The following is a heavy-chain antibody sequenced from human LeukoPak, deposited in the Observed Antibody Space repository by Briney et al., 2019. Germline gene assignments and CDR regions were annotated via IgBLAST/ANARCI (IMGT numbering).Heavy chain of an antibody. Sequence: PGGSLRLSCAASGFTVSSNYMSWVRQAPGKGLEWVSVIYSGGSTYYADSVKGRFTISRDNSKNTLYLQMNSLRAEDTAVYYCARVNYTDYVEAFDIWGQGTMVTVSS. V-gene: IGHV3-53*01. CDR1: GFTVSSNY. J-gene: IGHJ3*02. CDR3: ARVNYTDYVEAFDI. D-gene: IGHD4-11*01. CDR2: IYSGGST.